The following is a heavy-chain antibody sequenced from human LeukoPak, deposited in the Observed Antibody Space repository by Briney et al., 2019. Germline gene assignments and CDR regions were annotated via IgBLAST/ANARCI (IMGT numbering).Heavy chain of an antibody. J-gene: IGHJ4*02. CDR3: ARGYSTSWTYYFDY. CDR1: GGSISSYY. V-gene: IGHV4-59*01. Sequence: PSETLSLTCTVSGGSISSYYWGWIRQPPGKGLEWVGHIYKIGNTYYNPSLKSRVTISVDTSKNHFSLKLNSLTAADTAVYYCARGYSTSWTYYFDYWGQGALVTVSS. CDR2: IYKIGNT. D-gene: IGHD6-13*01.